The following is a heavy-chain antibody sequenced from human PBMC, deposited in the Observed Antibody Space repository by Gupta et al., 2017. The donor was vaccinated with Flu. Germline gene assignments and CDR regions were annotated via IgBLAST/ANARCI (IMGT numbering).Heavy chain of an antibody. Sequence: QVQLQQWGAGLLKPSETLSLTCAVYGGSFSGYYWSWIRQPPGKGLEWIGEINHSGSTNYNPSLKSRVTISVDASKNQFSLKLSSVTTADTAVYYCARSAAVAGTPFFDYWGQGTLVTVSS. J-gene: IGHJ4*02. V-gene: IGHV4-34*01. CDR1: GGSFSGYY. D-gene: IGHD6-19*01. CDR2: INHSGST. CDR3: ARSAAVAGTPFFDY.